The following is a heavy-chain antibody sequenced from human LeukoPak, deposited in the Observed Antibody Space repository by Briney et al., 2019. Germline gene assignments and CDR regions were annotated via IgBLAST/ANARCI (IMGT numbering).Heavy chain of an antibody. J-gene: IGHJ4*02. D-gene: IGHD5-24*01. CDR2: IRRKANTYAT. CDR3: TYEEMATITY. V-gene: IGHV3-73*01. Sequence: GGSRRLSCTASGFSLSDAWMSWVRQASGKGLEWVGRIRRKANTYATAYAASVKGRATISRDDSKNTAYLQMNSLKTEDTAVYYCTYEEMATITYWGQGTLVTVSS. CDR1: GFSLSDAW.